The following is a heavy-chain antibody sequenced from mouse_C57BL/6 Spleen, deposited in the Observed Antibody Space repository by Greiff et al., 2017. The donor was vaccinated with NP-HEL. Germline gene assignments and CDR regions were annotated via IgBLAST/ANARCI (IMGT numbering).Heavy chain of an antibody. CDR3: ARVINTVVADFDC. V-gene: IGHV1-50*01. CDR2: IDPSDSYT. Sequence: QVQLQQPGAELVKPGASVKLSCKASGYTFTSYWMQWVKQRPGQGLEWIGEIDPSDSYTNYNPKFKGKATLPVDTSSSTAYLQLSSLTSEDTAVYYCARVINTVVADFDCWGQGTTLTVSS. J-gene: IGHJ2*01. D-gene: IGHD1-1*01. CDR1: GYTFTSYW.